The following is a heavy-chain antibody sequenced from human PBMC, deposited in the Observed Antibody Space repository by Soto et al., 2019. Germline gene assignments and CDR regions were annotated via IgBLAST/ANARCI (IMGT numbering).Heavy chain of an antibody. V-gene: IGHV4-4*02. CDR2: IYHSGNT. CDR3: ARASASSKLRGVVIT. D-gene: IGHD3-10*01. CDR1: GASIITDNW. J-gene: IGHJ5*02. Sequence: QVQLQESGPGLVKPSGTLSLTCALSGASIITDNWWSWVRQPPGKEMEWIGEIYHSGNTNFNPSVKSRVTIPVATPKNQSALTVRSVTAADTAIYYCARASASSKLRGVVITWVQGTLVTVS.